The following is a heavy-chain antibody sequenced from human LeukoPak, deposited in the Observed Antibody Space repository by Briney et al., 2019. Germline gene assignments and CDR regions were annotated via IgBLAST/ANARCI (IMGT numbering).Heavy chain of an antibody. Sequence: GASVKVSCKASGGTFSSYAISWVRQAPGRGLEWMGGIIPIFGTANYAQKLQGRVSMTTDTSTSTAYMELRSLRSDDTAVYYCARTEWELPSLRDFDYWGQGTLVTVSS. D-gene: IGHD1-26*01. V-gene: IGHV1-69*05. CDR2: IIPIFGTA. CDR3: ARTEWELPSLRDFDY. CDR1: GGTFSSYA. J-gene: IGHJ4*02.